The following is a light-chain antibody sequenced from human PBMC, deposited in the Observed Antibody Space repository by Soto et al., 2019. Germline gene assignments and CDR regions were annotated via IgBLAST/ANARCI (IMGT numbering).Light chain of an antibody. V-gene: IGKV3-15*01. Sequence: EIVMTQSPATLSVSPGERATLSCRASQSVSYNLAWYQQKPGQAPRLLIYGASTRATDIPARFSGSGSGTDFTLTISSLEPEDFAVYYCQQRSNWPPITFGQGTRLEIK. CDR1: QSVSYN. CDR2: GAS. J-gene: IGKJ5*01. CDR3: QQRSNWPPIT.